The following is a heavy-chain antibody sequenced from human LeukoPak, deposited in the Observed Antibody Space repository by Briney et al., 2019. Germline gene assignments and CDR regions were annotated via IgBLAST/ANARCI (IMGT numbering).Heavy chain of an antibody. Sequence: GGSLRLSCVASGFTFNTYTFNWVRQAPGKRLEWVSSIYSTGDYIYYADSLQGRLTVSRDNTKNSLFLQIFNLRADDTAVYYCARVSDSRGYGPLEYWGPGTLVTVSS. D-gene: IGHD5-12*01. CDR1: GFTFNTYT. CDR3: ARVSDSRGYGPLEY. CDR2: IYSTGDYI. J-gene: IGHJ4*02. V-gene: IGHV3-21*06.